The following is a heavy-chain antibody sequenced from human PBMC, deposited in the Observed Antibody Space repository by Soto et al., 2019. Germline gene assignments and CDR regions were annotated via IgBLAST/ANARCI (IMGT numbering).Heavy chain of an antibody. CDR2: IYTGGTT. CDR1: GFSVSNNY. D-gene: IGHD2-2*01. CDR3: AREGYCGTITSCSFFHH. V-gene: IGHV3-53*01. Sequence: PGGSLRLSCAASGFSVSNNYMSWVRQAPGKGLEWVSVIYTGGTTHYADSVKGRFTISRDNSKSTVYLQMNSLRAEDTAVYYCAREGYCGTITSCSFFHHWGQGTQVTVSS. J-gene: IGHJ4*02.